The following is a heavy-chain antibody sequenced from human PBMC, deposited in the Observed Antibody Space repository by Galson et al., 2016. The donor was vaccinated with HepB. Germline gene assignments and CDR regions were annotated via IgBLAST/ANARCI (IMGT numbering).Heavy chain of an antibody. V-gene: IGHV3-30*04. Sequence: SLRLSCAASGFTFSSYSMHWVRQAPGKGLEWVAVISYDGSNKYYADSVKGRFTISRDNSKNTRYLQMNSLRAEDTAVYYCAREDYGDNGYFDYWAQGTLVTVSS. CDR3: AREDYGDNGYFDY. CDR2: ISYDGSNK. D-gene: IGHD4-17*01. CDR1: GFTFSSYS. J-gene: IGHJ4*02.